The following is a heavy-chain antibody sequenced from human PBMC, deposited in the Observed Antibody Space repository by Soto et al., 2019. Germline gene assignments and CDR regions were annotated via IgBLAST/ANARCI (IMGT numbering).Heavy chain of an antibody. Sequence: SETLSLTCTVSGGSISSGGYYWSWIRQHPGKGLEWIGYIYYSGSTYYNPSLKSRVTISVDTSKNQFSLKLSSVTAADTAVYYCARVWWFGEPQGYYYYMDVWGKGTTVTVSS. D-gene: IGHD3-10*01. V-gene: IGHV4-31*03. CDR1: GGSISSGGYY. J-gene: IGHJ6*03. CDR2: IYYSGST. CDR3: ARVWWFGEPQGYYYYMDV.